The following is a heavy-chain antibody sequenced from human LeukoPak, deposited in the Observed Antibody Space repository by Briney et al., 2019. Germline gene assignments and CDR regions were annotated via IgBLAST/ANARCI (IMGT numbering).Heavy chain of an antibody. D-gene: IGHD3-22*01. CDR1: GFSFNNYA. Sequence: PGGSLRLSCAASGFSFNNYAMSWVRQAPGKGLEWVSGITGNGGSLYYADSVKGRFTISRDNSKSALYLQVNSLRAEDTAVYYSAKRDAYDSSGFSPLFDYWGQGTLVTVSS. V-gene: IGHV3-23*01. J-gene: IGHJ4*02. CDR3: AKRDAYDSSGFSPLFDY. CDR2: ITGNGGSL.